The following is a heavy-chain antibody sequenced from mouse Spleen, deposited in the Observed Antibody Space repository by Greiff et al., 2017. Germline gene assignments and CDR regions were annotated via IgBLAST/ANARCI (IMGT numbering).Heavy chain of an antibody. J-gene: IGHJ3*01. V-gene: IGHV1-66*01. CDR2: IYPGSGNT. CDR3: ARPLYGNNWFAY. CDR1: GYSFTSYY. D-gene: IGHD2-1*01. Sequence: VQLQQSGPELVKPGASVKISCKASGYSFTSYYIHWVKQRPGQGLEWIGWIYPGSGNTKYNEKFKGKATLTADTSSSTAYMQLSSLTSEDSAVYYCARPLYGNNWFAYWGQGTLVTVSA.